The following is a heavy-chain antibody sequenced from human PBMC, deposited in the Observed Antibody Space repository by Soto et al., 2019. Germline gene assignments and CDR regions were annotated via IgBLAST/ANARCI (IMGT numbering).Heavy chain of an antibody. Sequence: QLQLQESGPGLVKPSETLSLTCTVSGGSISSRSYYWGWIRQPPGKGLEWIGSMYYSGSTYHNPSLNTRVTISVTTSMTRFSLKLSSVTAADTAVYYCAGDTVALYYDYYGMDVWGQGNTGTVSS. CDR1: GGSISSRSYY. CDR3: AGDTVALYYDYYGMDV. D-gene: IGHD4-17*01. V-gene: IGHV4-39*01. CDR2: MYYSGST. J-gene: IGHJ6*02.